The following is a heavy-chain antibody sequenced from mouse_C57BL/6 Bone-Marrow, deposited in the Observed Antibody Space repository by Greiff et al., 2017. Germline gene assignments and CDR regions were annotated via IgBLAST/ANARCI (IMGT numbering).Heavy chain of an antibody. CDR1: GYTFTDYY. CDR2: IGPGSGST. Sequence: VKLQQSGAELVKPGASVKISCKASGYTFTDYYINWVKQRPGQGLEWIGKIGPGSGSTYYNEKFKGKATLTADKSSSTAYMQLSSLTSEDSAVYFCARHYYGSSYEDWYFDVWGTGTTVTVSS. J-gene: IGHJ1*03. D-gene: IGHD1-1*01. V-gene: IGHV1-77*01. CDR3: ARHYYGSSYEDWYFDV.